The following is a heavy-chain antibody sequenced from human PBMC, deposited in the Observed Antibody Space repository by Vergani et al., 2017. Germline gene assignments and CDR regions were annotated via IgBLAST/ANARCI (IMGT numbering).Heavy chain of an antibody. J-gene: IGHJ6*03. D-gene: IGHD4-11*01. V-gene: IGHV4-34*01. CDR1: GGSFTSYH. CDR3: ARVNTETNGHLYYYYYMDV. CDR2: IDHTGRP. Sequence: QVQLQQWGGGLLKPSETLSLTCVVNGGSFTSYHWTWIRQSPGEGWEWVGDIDHTGRPDYNPSLKSRLTMSVDKSRNQFSLTLNSVTATDTAIYFCARVNTETNGHLYYYYYMDVWGQGTAVTVS.